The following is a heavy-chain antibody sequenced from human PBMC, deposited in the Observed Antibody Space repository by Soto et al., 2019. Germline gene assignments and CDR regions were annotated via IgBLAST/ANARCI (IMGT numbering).Heavy chain of an antibody. CDR2: IYYSGST. CDR1: GGSISSGGYY. Sequence: QVQLQESGPGLVKPSQTLSLTCTVSGGSISSGGYYWSWIRQHPGKGLEWIGYIYYSGSTYYNPSRKRRVTISVDTSKNQCSLKLSSVTAADTAVYYCARGGIAAAAPPDCWGQGTLVTVSS. V-gene: IGHV4-31*03. D-gene: IGHD6-13*01. J-gene: IGHJ4*02. CDR3: ARGGIAAAAPPDC.